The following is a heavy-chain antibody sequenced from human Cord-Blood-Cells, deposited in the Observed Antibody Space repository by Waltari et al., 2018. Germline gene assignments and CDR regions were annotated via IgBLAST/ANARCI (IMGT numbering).Heavy chain of an antibody. J-gene: IGHJ3*02. CDR3: AREVEYSSSIDAFDI. V-gene: IGHV1-69*01. CDR2: IILSCGKA. D-gene: IGHD6-6*01. Sequence: QVQLVQSGAEVKKPGSSVKVSCKASGGTFDSYALSWCRQAPGQGLEWMGGIILSCGKANYAQKFQSRVTITADEATSTAYMELSSLRSEDTAVYYCAREVEYSSSIDAFDIWGQGTMVTVSS. CDR1: GGTFDSYA.